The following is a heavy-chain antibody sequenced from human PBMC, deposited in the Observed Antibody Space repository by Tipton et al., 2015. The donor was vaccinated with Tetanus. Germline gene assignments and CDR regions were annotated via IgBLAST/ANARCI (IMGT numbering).Heavy chain of an antibody. J-gene: IGHJ3*01. CDR1: GGSFSGYH. D-gene: IGHD2-2*01. V-gene: IGHV4-34*01. CDR2: INHSGYT. Sequence: LRLSCAVYGGSFSGYHWSWIRQSPGKGLEWIGEINHSGYTSYNPSLKSRVTISVDSSKNHLSLNLTTVTAADTAVYYCARRSYCSSSRCFDAFDLWGQGTMVTVSS. CDR3: ARRSYCSSSRCFDAFDL.